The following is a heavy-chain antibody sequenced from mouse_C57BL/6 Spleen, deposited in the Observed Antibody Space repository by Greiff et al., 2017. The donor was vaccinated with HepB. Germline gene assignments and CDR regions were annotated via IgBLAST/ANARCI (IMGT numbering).Heavy chain of an antibody. CDR1: GFTFSSYA. CDR2: ISDGGSYT. D-gene: IGHD2-12*01. CDR3: ARELLLYYAMDY. Sequence: EVMLVESGGGLVKPGGSLKLSCAASGFTFSSYAMSWVRRTPEKRLEWVATISDGGSYTYYPDNVKGRFTISRDNAKNNLYLQMSHLKSEDTAMYYCARELLLYYAMDYWGQGTSVTVSS. V-gene: IGHV5-4*01. J-gene: IGHJ4*01.